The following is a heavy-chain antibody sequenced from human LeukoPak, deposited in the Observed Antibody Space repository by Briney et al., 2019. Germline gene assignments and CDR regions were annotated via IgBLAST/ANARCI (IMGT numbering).Heavy chain of an antibody. V-gene: IGHV3-21*01. J-gene: IGHJ5*02. D-gene: IGHD6-13*01. CDR1: GFTFSSYS. CDR2: ISSSSSYI. CDR3: ARGGSSWYLWFDP. Sequence: PGGSLRLSCAASGFTFSSYSMNWVRQAPGKGLEWVSSISSSSSYIYYADSVKGRFTISRDNAKNSLYLQMNSLRAEDTAVYYCARGGSSWYLWFDPWGQGTLVTVSS.